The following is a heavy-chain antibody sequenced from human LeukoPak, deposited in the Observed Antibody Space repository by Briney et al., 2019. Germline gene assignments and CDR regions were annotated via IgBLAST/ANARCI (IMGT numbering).Heavy chain of an antibody. CDR3: AKYDGEATNLYLDY. Sequence: GGSLRLSCAASGFTFSNHAMSWVRQAPGKGLEWVSSISGGGGRTYYAGSVKGRFTISRDNSKNTLYMQMNSLRAEDTAVYYCAKYDGEATNLYLDYWGQGTLVTESS. D-gene: IGHD1-14*01. CDR2: ISGGGGRT. V-gene: IGHV3-23*01. J-gene: IGHJ4*02. CDR1: GFTFSNHA.